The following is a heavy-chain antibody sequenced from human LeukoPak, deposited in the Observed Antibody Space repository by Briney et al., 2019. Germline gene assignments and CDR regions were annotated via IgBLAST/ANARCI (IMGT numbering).Heavy chain of an antibody. CDR3: ARGRRPITTIVVVKNYFDY. CDR2: INHSGST. D-gene: IGHD3-22*01. V-gene: IGHV4-34*01. J-gene: IGHJ4*02. CDR1: GGSFSGYY. Sequence: SETLSLTCAVYGGSFSGYYWSWIRQPPGKGLEWIGEINHSGSTNYNPSLKSRVTISVDTSKNQFSLKLSSVTAADTAVYYCARGRRPITTIVVVKNYFDYWGQGTLVTVSS.